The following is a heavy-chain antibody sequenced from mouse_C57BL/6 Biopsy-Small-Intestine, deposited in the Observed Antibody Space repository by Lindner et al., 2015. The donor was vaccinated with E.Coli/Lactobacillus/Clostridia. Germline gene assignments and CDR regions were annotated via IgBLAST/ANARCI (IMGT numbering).Heavy chain of an antibody. CDR2: INAGGTDT. CDR1: GYAFTSYN. CDR3: ARDSLLMRGYSYGLGY. J-gene: IGHJ4*01. V-gene: IGHV1-59*01. Sequence: VKVSCKASGYAFTSYNVHWVRQAPGQGLEWLGIINAGGTDTIYAQKFQGRVFMTRDTSTSTVYMELSSLRSEDTAVYYCARDSLLMRGYSYGLGYWGQGTLVTVSS.